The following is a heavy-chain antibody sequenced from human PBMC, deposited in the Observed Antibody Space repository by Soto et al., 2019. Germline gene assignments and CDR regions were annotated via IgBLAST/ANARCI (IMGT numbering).Heavy chain of an antibody. J-gene: IGHJ6*02. CDR1: GYTFTSCY. CDR3: ARDLYDFWIGYSVGGDYYYYGMDV. V-gene: IGHV1-46*01. D-gene: IGHD3-3*01. Sequence: GASVKVSCKASGYTFTSCYMHWVRQAPGQGLEWMGVIKPSGGSTSYAQKFQGRGTMTRDTSTSTVYMELGSLRSEDTAVSYCARDLYDFWIGYSVGGDYYYYGMDVWGQGTTVTVSS. CDR2: IKPSGGST.